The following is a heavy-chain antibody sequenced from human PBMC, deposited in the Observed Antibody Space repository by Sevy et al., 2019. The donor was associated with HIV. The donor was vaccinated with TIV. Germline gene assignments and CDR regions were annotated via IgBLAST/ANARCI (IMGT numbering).Heavy chain of an antibody. CDR1: GYTLTELS. Sequence: ASVKVSCKVSGYTLTELSMHWVRQPPGRGLEWVGGFDQEDGEIVYAQKFQGRVTMTEDTSTHTAYMDLSSLSSEDTAVYYWATGEGNIWNFDYWGQGTVVTVSS. CDR2: FDQEDGEI. J-gene: IGHJ4*02. D-gene: IGHD1-20*01. CDR3: ATGEGNIWNFDY. V-gene: IGHV1-24*01.